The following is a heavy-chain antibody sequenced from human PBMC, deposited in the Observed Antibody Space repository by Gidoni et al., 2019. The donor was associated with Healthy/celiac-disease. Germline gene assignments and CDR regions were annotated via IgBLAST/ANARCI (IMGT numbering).Heavy chain of an antibody. CDR1: GFTFRSSS. Sequence: EVQLVESGGGLVKPGGSLRLSCAASGFTFRSSSMNWVRQAPGKGLEWVSSISSSSSYIYYADSVKGRFTISRDNAKNSLYLQMNSLRAEDTAVYYCARDNSYYYDSSGYYLDYWGQGTLVTVSS. J-gene: IGHJ4*02. CDR3: ARDNSYYYDSSGYYLDY. CDR2: ISSSSSYI. V-gene: IGHV3-21*01. D-gene: IGHD3-22*01.